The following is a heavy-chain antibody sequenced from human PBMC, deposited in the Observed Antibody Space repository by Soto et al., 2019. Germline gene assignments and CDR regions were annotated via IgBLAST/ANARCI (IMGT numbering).Heavy chain of an antibody. CDR3: AKQESDWHDHFDY. V-gene: IGHV3-30*18. J-gene: IGHJ4*02. CDR2: LSYDGTDE. D-gene: IGHD1-1*01. CDR1: GFSFSSYG. Sequence: QVQLVESGGGVVQPGRSLRLSCAASGFSFSSYGMHWVRQAPGKGLEWVAMLSYDGTDEYYADSEKGRFTISRDNSKSAVYLQMNSRIAEDTAEYSCAKQESDWHDHFDYWGQGTQVTVSS.